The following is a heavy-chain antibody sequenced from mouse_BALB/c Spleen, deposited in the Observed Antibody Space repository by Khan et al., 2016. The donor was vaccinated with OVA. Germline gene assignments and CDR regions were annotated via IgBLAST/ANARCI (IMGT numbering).Heavy chain of an antibody. V-gene: IGHV5-6-3*01. J-gene: IGHJ2*01. CDR2: IDSNGGST. CDR3: ARSAI. D-gene: IGHD2-12*01. CDR1: GFTLSSYG. Sequence: EVELVESGGGIVQPGGSLKRSCAASGFTLSSYGMSSVRQTPDKRLELVATIDSNGGSTDYPDSVQRRFTISGDNAKNALYLQMRSLRSEDTAIYYCARSAIWGQGATLTVSS.